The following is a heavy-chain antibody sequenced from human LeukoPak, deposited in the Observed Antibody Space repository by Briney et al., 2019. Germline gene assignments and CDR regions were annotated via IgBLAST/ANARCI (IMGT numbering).Heavy chain of an antibody. CDR1: GGTFSSYA. J-gene: IGHJ3*02. CDR3: ARETVAMAHAFDI. Sequence: EASVKVSCKASGGTFSSYAISWVRQAPGQGLEWMGGIIPIFGTANYAQKFQGRVTITADESTSTAYMELSSLRSEDTAVYYCARETVAMAHAFDIWGQGTMVTVSS. CDR2: IIPIFGTA. V-gene: IGHV1-69*01. D-gene: IGHD5-18*01.